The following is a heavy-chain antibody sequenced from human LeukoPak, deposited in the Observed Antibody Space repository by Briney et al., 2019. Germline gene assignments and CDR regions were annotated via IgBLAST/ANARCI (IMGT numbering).Heavy chain of an antibody. Sequence: PGGSLRLSCAASGFTLSSYEMNWVRQAPGKGLEWASYIGSSGSNIYYTDSVKGRFTISRDNAKNSLFLEMNSLRAEDTAVYYCARRSEYGYGMDVWGQGTTVTVSS. V-gene: IGHV3-48*03. CDR1: GFTLSSYE. CDR2: IGSSGSNI. CDR3: ARRSEYGYGMDV. J-gene: IGHJ6*02. D-gene: IGHD2-2*01.